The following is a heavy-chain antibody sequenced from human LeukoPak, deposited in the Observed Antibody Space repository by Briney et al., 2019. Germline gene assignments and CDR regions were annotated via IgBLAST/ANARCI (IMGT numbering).Heavy chain of an antibody. Sequence: SETLSLTCTVSGGSISSGSYYWSWIRQPAGKGLEWIGYIYYSGSTNYNPSLKSRVTISVDTSKNQFSLKLSSVTAADTAVYYCARDLTVRTPGAFDYWGQGTLVTVSS. CDR2: IYYSGST. CDR1: GGSISSGSYY. J-gene: IGHJ4*02. CDR3: ARDLTVRTPGAFDY. D-gene: IGHD1-14*01. V-gene: IGHV4-61*10.